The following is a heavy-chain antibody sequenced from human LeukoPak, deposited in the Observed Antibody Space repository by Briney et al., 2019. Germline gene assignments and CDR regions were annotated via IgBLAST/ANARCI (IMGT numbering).Heavy chain of an antibody. V-gene: IGHV5-51*01. D-gene: IGHD6-25*01. Sequence: GESLKISCKGTGYSFTSYWIAWVRQMPGKGLERMGIIYPGDSDTRYSPSFQGQVTISADKSISTAYLEWSSLKASDTAMYYCARRVAATENWFDPWGQGTLVTVSS. CDR2: IYPGDSDT. CDR3: ARRVAATENWFDP. J-gene: IGHJ5*02. CDR1: GYSFTSYW.